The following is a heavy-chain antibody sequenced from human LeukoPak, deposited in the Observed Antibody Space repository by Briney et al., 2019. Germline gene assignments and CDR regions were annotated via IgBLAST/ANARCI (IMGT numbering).Heavy chain of an antibody. CDR3: ARSDLVTMVRGVIGAGDY. CDR2: ISSSSSTI. V-gene: IGHV3-48*01. D-gene: IGHD3-10*01. J-gene: IGHJ4*02. CDR1: GSTFSSYS. Sequence: GGSLILACAASGSTFSSYSMNWVRQAPGRGLEWVSYISSSSSTIYYADSVKGRFTISRDNAKNSLYLQMNSLRAEDTAVYYCARSDLVTMVRGVIGAGDYWGQGTLVTVSS.